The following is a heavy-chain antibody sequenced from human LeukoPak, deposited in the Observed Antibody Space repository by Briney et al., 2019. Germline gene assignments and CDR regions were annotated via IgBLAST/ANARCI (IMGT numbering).Heavy chain of an antibody. CDR1: GYTFTTYW. V-gene: IGHV5-51*01. D-gene: IGHD5-24*01. CDR2: IYPGDSET. CDR3: ARSPRDGYHDAFDV. J-gene: IGHJ3*01. Sequence: GESLKISCKGSGYTFTTYWIGWVRQMPGKGLEWVGIIYPGDSETRYSPSFQGQVTISADKFISTAYLQWTSLQASDTAMYYCARSPRDGYHDAFDVWGQGTMVTVSS.